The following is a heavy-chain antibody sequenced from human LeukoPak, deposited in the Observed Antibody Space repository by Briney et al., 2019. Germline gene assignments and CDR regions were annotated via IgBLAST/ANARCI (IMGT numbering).Heavy chain of an antibody. D-gene: IGHD3-22*01. J-gene: IGHJ3*02. CDR1: GYTFTGYY. Sequence: ASVNVSCKASGYTFTGYYMHWVRQAPGQGLEWMGWINPNSGGTNYAQKFQGRVTMTRDTSISTAYMELSRLRSDDTAVYYCARNQPYYDDAFDIWGQGTMVTVSS. CDR3: ARNQPYYDDAFDI. CDR2: INPNSGGT. V-gene: IGHV1-2*02.